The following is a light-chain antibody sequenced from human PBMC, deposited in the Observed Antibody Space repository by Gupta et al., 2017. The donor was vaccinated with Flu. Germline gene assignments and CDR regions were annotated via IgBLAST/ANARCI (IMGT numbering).Light chain of an antibody. V-gene: IGLV1-40*01. CDR1: SSNIGAGYD. Sequence: QSVLTQPPSVSGAPGQRVTISCTGSSSNIGAGYDVHWYQQRPGTPPKLLIYGNSKRPAGVPDRFSGSKSGTAASLAITGRQAEDEADYYCQSYDSSRSGVFGGGTKLTVL. CDR2: GNS. J-gene: IGLJ3*02. CDR3: QSYDSSRSGV.